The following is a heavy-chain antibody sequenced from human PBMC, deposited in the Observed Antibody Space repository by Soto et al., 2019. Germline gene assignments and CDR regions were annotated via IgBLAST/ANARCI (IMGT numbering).Heavy chain of an antibody. CDR2: ILHDGSAE. V-gene: IGHV3-30*03. J-gene: IGHJ6*02. CDR1: GFTFANYG. D-gene: IGHD4-4*01. CDR3: ARSRDGYSFYFYYGMDV. Sequence: GGSLRLSCAASGFTFANYGMHWVRQAPGKGLEWMALILHDGSAEYYADSVKGRFTISRDNSKSTLYLQMNSLSAEDTGVYYCARSRDGYSFYFYYGMDVWGQGTTVTVSS.